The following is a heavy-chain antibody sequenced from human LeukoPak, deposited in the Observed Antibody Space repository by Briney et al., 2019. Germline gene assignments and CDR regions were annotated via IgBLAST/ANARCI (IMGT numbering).Heavy chain of an antibody. CDR3: AKEAGRGSGSYLRFDP. CDR2: IYNSGSA. Sequence: SGTLSLTCSVSDGSLSGGRSYWRWIRQPAGKWLEWIVRIYNSGSATYNPSLKSRVTISVDTSKNQFSLRLSSVTAADTAVYYCAKEAGRGSGSYLRFDPRGHGTLVTVSS. D-gene: IGHD3-10*01. V-gene: IGHV4-61*02. J-gene: IGHJ5*02. CDR1: DGSLSGGRSY.